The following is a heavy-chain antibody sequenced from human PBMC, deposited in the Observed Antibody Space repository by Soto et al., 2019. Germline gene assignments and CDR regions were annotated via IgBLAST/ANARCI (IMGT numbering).Heavy chain of an antibody. V-gene: IGHV3-53*01. J-gene: IGHJ6*02. CDR2: LYTEGTT. CDR3: VRPRPSGENYGMDV. CDR1: GLTVSHNY. D-gene: IGHD3-16*01. Sequence: GGSLRLSCVASGLTVSHNYMAWVRQAPEMGLEWVSILYTEGTTYYADSVKGRFTISRDSSKNTLFLQMDSLRAEDTAVYYCVRPRPSGENYGMDVWGQGTTVTVSS.